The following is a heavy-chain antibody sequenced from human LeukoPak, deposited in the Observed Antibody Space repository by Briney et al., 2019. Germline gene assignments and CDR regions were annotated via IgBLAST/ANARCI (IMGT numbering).Heavy chain of an antibody. CDR1: GFTFDDYA. CDR3: AKEGKVGYSSSQPHFDY. V-gene: IGHV3-43D*03. Sequence: PGGSLRLSCAASGFTFDDYAMHWVRQAPGKGLEWVSLISWDGGSTYYADSVKGRFTISRDNSKNSLYLQMNSLRAEDTALYYCAKEGKVGYSSSQPHFDYWGQGTLVTVSS. D-gene: IGHD6-6*01. CDR2: ISWDGGST. J-gene: IGHJ4*02.